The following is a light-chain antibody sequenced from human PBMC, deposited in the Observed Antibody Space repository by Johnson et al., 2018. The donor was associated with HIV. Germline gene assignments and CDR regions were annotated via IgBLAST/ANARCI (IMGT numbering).Light chain of an antibody. CDR2: DNN. CDR3: ATCSGSLN. Sequence: QSVLTQPPSVSAAPGQKVTISCSGSSSNIGNNYVSWYQQLPGTAPKLLIYDNNKRPSGIPDRFSGAKSGTSATLAITGLQTGDEGDYYCATCSGSLNFGTGTKVTVL. V-gene: IGLV1-51*01. CDR1: SSNIGNNY. J-gene: IGLJ1*01.